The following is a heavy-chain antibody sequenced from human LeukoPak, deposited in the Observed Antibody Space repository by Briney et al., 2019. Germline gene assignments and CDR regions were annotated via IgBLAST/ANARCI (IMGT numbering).Heavy chain of an antibody. J-gene: IGHJ6*03. Sequence: SETLSLTCTVSGGSISSGDYYWSWIPQPPGMGLEWIGYIYYSGSTYYNPSLKSRVTISVDTSKNQFSLKLSPVTAADTAVYYCARAPELWFGELISYYYYYMDVWGKGTTVTVSS. D-gene: IGHD3-10*01. CDR2: IYYSGST. CDR1: GGSISSGDYY. V-gene: IGHV4-30-4*08. CDR3: ARAPELWFGELISYYYYYMDV.